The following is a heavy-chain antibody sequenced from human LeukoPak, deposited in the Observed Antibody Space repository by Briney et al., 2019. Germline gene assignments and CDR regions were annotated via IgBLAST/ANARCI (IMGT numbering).Heavy chain of an antibody. CDR1: GGSISGYY. CDR2: IYHSGNT. D-gene: IGHD1-26*01. J-gene: IGHJ3*02. V-gene: IGHV4-59*01. CDR3: ARVGATYDAFDI. Sequence: SETLSLACTVSGGSISGYYWSWIRQPPGKGLEWIGYIYHSGNTNYNPSLKSRVTISVDTSKNQFSLKLSSVTAADTAVYYCARVGATYDAFDIWGQGTMVTVSS.